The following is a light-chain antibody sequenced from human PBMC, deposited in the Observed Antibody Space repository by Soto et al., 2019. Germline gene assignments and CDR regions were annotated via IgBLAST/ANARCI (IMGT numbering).Light chain of an antibody. Sequence: QSALTQPPSASGPLGQSVTISCTGTSSDVGGYNYVSWYQQHPGNAPKLMISGVSERPSGVPDRFSGPKSGNTASLTVSGLQAEDEADYYCSSYAGSDNWVFGGGTKLTVL. CDR3: SSYAGSDNWV. CDR1: SSDVGGYNY. CDR2: GVS. J-gene: IGLJ2*01. V-gene: IGLV2-8*01.